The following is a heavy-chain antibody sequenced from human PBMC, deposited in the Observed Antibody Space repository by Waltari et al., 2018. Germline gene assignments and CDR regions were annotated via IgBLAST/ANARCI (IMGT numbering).Heavy chain of an antibody. CDR2: IYYSGST. CDR1: GGSISSSSYY. J-gene: IGHJ4*02. V-gene: IGHV4-39*07. D-gene: IGHD4-17*01. CDR3: ASIPVYGDYWYYFDY. Sequence: QQQLQESGPGLVKPSETLSLTCTVSGGSISSSSYYWGWIRQPPGKGLEWIGSIYYSGSTYYNPSLKSRVTISVDTSKNQFSLKLSSVTAADTAVYYCASIPVYGDYWYYFDYWGQGTLVTVSS.